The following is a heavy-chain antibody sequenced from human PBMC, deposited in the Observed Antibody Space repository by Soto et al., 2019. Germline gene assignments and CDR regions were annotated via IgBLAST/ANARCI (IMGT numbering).Heavy chain of an antibody. CDR3: ARWDATMHYYDSSGSTLSYYGMDV. D-gene: IGHD3-22*01. CDR1: GFTFSDYY. J-gene: IGHJ6*02. CDR2: ISSSDDTI. Sequence: GGSLRLSCAASGFTFSDYYMSWIRQAPGKGLEWVSYISSSDDTIYYADSVKGRFTISRDNAKNSLSLQMSSLRSEDTAVYYCARWDATMHYYDSSGSTLSYYGMDVWGQGTTVTVSS. V-gene: IGHV3-11*01.